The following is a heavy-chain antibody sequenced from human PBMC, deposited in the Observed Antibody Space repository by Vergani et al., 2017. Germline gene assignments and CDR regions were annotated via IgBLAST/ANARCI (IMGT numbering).Heavy chain of an antibody. J-gene: IGHJ1*01. CDR1: GFIFSSYW. V-gene: IGHV3-74*02. D-gene: IGHD6-13*01. CDR3: ARGPLRSSWYSYFQH. Sequence: EVQLVESGGGLVKPGGSLRLSCAASGFIFSSYWMHWVRQAPGKGLVWVSRINSDGSSTSYADSVKGRFTISRDNSKNTLYLQMNSLRAEDTAVYYCARGPLRSSWYSYFQHWGQGTLVTVSS. CDR2: INSDGSST.